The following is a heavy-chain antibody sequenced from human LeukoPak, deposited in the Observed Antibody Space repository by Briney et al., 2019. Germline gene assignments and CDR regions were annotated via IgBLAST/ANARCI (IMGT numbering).Heavy chain of an antibody. J-gene: IGHJ6*03. D-gene: IGHD3-10*01. V-gene: IGHV3-23*01. CDR1: GFTFSSYG. CDR3: AKSRYYYGSGSYLFDYYYMDV. Sequence: GGSLRLSCAASGFTFSSYGMSWVRQAPGKGLEWVSAISGRVGSTYYADSVKGRFTISRDNSKNTLYLQMNSLRAEDTAVYYCAKSRYYYGSGSYLFDYYYMDVWGKGTTVTISS. CDR2: ISGRVGST.